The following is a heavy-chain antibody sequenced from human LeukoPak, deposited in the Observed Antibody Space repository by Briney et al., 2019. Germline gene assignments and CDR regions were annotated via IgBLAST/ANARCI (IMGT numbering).Heavy chain of an antibody. CDR1: GGSISSSGYY. CDR3: ARGTYYSSSGSYYNLDQ. V-gene: IGHV4-31*11. Sequence: SETLSLTCAVSGGSISSSGYYWTWIRQHPGKGLEWLGYIFYSGSTYYNPSLKGRFTISLDTSKTHLSLKLSSVTAADTAVYYCARGTYYSSSGSYYNLDQWGQGTLVTVSS. CDR2: IFYSGST. J-gene: IGHJ4*02. D-gene: IGHD3-10*01.